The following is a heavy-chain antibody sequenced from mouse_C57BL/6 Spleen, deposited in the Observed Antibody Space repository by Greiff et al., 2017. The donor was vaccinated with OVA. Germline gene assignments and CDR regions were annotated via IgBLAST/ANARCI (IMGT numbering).Heavy chain of an antibody. CDR1: GYAFSSSW. J-gene: IGHJ3*01. CDR2: IYPGDGDT. D-gene: IGHD4-1*01. Sequence: QVQLQQSGPELVKPGASVKISCKASGYAFSSSWMNWVKQRPGKGLEWIGRIYPGDGDTNYNGKFKGKATLTADKSSSTAYMQLSSLTSEDSAVYFCARNWEIAYWGQGTMVTVSA. CDR3: ARNWEIAY. V-gene: IGHV1-82*01.